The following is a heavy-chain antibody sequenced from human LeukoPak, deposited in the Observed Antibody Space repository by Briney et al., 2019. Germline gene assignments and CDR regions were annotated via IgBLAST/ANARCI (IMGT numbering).Heavy chain of an antibody. CDR1: GGSFSCYY. CDR3: ARTQARDQYDFWSGYYVPKVYYFDY. V-gene: IGHV4-34*01. Sequence: SETLSLTCAVYGGSFSCYYWSWIRQPPGKGLEWIGEINHSGSTNYNPSLKSRVTISVDTSKNQFSLKLSSVTAADTAVYYCARTQARDQYDFWSGYYVPKVYYFDYWGQGTLVTVSS. D-gene: IGHD3-3*01. J-gene: IGHJ4*02. CDR2: INHSGST.